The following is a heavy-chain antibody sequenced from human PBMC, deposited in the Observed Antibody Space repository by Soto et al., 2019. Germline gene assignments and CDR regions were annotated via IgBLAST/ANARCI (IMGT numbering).Heavy chain of an antibody. CDR2: INHSGST. Sequence: SETLYLTCAVSGGSISSGGYSWSWIRQPPGKGLEWIGSINHSGSTYYNPSLKSRVTISVDRSKNQFSLKLNSVTAADTAVFYCARYSEYYDILTGYSRFFDYWGQGTLVTVSS. D-gene: IGHD3-9*01. CDR1: GGSISSGGYS. V-gene: IGHV4-30-2*01. J-gene: IGHJ4*02. CDR3: ARYSEYYDILTGYSRFFDY.